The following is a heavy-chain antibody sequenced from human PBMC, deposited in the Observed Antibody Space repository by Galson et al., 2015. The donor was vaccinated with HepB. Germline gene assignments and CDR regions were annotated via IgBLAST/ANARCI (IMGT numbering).Heavy chain of an antibody. CDR1: GDSVSSNSAA. J-gene: IGHJ6*02. V-gene: IGHV6-1*01. CDR3: ARDLNGYSSSDGYYYYGMDV. D-gene: IGHD6-13*01. Sequence: CAISGDSVSSNSAAWNWIRQSPSRGLEWLGRTYYRSKWYNDYAVSVKSRITINPDTSKNQFSLQLNSVTPEDTAVYYCARDLNGYSSSDGYYYYGMDVWGQGTTVTVSS. CDR2: TYYRSKWYN.